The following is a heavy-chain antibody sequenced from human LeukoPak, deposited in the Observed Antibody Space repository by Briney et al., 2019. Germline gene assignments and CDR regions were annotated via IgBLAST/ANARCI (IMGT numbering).Heavy chain of an antibody. J-gene: IGHJ4*02. D-gene: IGHD5-18*01. CDR3: AKEYGYTYGEFDY. V-gene: IGHV3-23*01. CDR1: GFTFSSYG. CDR2: ISGSGGST. Sequence: GGSLRLSCAASGFTFSSYGMSWVRQAPGKGLDWVSTISGSGGSTYYADSVKGRFTISRDNSKNTLYLQMNSLRAEDTAVYYCAKEYGYTYGEFDYWGQGTLVTVSS.